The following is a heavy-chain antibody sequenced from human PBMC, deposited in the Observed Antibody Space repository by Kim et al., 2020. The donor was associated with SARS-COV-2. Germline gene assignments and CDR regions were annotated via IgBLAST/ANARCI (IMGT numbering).Heavy chain of an antibody. CDR1: GDSISSSSYF. CDR3: ARHLRRGSSQGNWFDP. CDR2: IYYSGST. V-gene: IGHV4-39*01. D-gene: IGHD2-2*01. Sequence: SETLSLTCTVSGDSISSSSYFWGWIRQPPGKGLEWIGNIYYSGSTYYNPSLKSRVTISVDTSKNQFSLKLSSVTAADTAVYYCARHLRRGSSQGNWFDPWGQRILVTVSS. J-gene: IGHJ5*02.